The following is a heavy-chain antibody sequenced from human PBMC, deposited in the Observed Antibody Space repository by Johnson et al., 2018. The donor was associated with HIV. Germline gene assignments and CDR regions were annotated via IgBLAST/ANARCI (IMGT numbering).Heavy chain of an antibody. CDR1: GFTVSSNY. Sequence: EVQLVESGGGLVQPGGSLRLSCAASGFTVSSNYMSWVRQAPGKGLAWVSVIYSGGSTYYADSVKGRFTISRDNSKNTLYLQMNSLRAEDTAVYYCAREATGSSYAFDIWGQGTMVTVSS. V-gene: IGHV3-66*02. J-gene: IGHJ3*02. CDR3: AREATGSSYAFDI. D-gene: IGHD6-6*01. CDR2: IYSGGST.